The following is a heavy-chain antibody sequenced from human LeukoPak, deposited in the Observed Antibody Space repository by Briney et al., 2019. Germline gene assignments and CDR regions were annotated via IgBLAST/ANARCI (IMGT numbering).Heavy chain of an antibody. CDR1: GGTFSSYA. Sequence: SVKVSCKASGGTFSSYAISWVRQAPGQGLEWTGGIIPIFGTANYAQKFQGRVTITADESTSTAYMELSSLRSEDTAVYYCARDMVRGVSQQYYFDYWGQGTLVTVSS. CDR3: ARDMVRGVSQQYYFDY. J-gene: IGHJ4*02. D-gene: IGHD3-10*01. CDR2: IIPIFGTA. V-gene: IGHV1-69*13.